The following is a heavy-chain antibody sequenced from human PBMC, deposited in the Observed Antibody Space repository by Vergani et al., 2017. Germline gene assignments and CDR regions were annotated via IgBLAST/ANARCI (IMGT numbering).Heavy chain of an antibody. CDR2: INHSGST. J-gene: IGHJ6*03. CDR1: GGSFSGYY. CDR3: ARGVTMVRGVIRGYYMDV. V-gene: IGHV4-34*01. Sequence: QVQLQQWGAGLLKPSETLSLTCAVYGGSFSGYYWSWIRQPPGKGLEWIGEINHSGSTNYNPSLKSRVTISVDTSKNQFSLKLSSVTAADTAVYYCARGVTMVRGVIRGYYMDVWGKGTTVTVSS. D-gene: IGHD3-10*01.